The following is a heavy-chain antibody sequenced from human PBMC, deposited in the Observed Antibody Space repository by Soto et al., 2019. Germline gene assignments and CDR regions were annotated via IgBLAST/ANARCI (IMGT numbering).Heavy chain of an antibody. Sequence: EVQLLESGGDLVQPGGSLRLSCAASGFTFDSFAMTWVRQAPGKGLEWVSALSGVGDATNYADSVKGRFTISRDNSKNTLYLLINSLRPEDTAVYYCAKATNDWTYHFDYWGQGTPVTVSS. D-gene: IGHD3-9*01. CDR3: AKATNDWTYHFDY. J-gene: IGHJ4*02. CDR1: GFTFDSFA. V-gene: IGHV3-23*01. CDR2: LSGVGDAT.